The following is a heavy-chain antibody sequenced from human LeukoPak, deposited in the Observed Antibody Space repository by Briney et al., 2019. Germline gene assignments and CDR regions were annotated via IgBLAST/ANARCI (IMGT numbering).Heavy chain of an antibody. V-gene: IGHV4-39*01. J-gene: IGHJ4*02. D-gene: IGHD3-9*01. CDR1: GGSVSNTDFY. CDR3: ARLTKGRYFDYIFDY. CDR2: IYYSGST. Sequence: SETLSLTCTVSGGSVSNTDFYWGWIRQPPGKGLQWIGNIYYSGSTYYNPSLNGRVTMSVDTSKNQFSLKMTSVTAADTAVYYCARLTKGRYFDYIFDYWGQGTLFTVSS.